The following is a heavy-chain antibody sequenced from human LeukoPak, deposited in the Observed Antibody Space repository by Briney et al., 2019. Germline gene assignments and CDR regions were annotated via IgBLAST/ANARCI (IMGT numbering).Heavy chain of an antibody. J-gene: IGHJ4*02. D-gene: IGHD3-16*01. CDR3: AKGGEAAPRREYYFDY. Sequence: PGGSLRLSCAASGFTFSSYGMHWVRQAPGKGLEWVAVISYDGSNKYYADSVKGRFTISRDNSKNTLYLQMNSLRAEDTAVYYRAKGGEAAPRREYYFDYWGQGTLVTVSS. V-gene: IGHV3-30*18. CDR2: ISYDGSNK. CDR1: GFTFSSYG.